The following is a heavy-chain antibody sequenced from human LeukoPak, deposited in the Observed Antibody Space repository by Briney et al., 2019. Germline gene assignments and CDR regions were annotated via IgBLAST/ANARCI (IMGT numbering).Heavy chain of an antibody. CDR2: IYYSGST. Sequence: SETLSLTCTVSGGSISSYYWSWIRQPPGKGLEWIGYIYYSGSTNYNPSLKSRVTISVDTPKNQFSLKLSSVTAADTAVYYCARRAPPASYCGGDCWFDPWGQGTLVTVSS. J-gene: IGHJ5*02. D-gene: IGHD2-21*02. CDR1: GGSISSYY. CDR3: ARRAPPASYCGGDCWFDP. V-gene: IGHV4-59*01.